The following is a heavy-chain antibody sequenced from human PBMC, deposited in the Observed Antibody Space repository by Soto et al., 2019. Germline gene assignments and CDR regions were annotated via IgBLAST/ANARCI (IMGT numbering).Heavy chain of an antibody. J-gene: IGHJ6*03. D-gene: IGHD3-10*01. Sequence: SETLSLTCTVSGGSISSSSYYWGWIRQPPGKGLEWIGSIYYSGSTYYNPSLKSRVTISVDTSKNQFSLKLSSVTAADTAVYYCARLNYGSGSYPLSPLYYYYYMDVWGKGTTVTVSS. CDR3: ARLNYGSGSYPLSPLYYYYYMDV. V-gene: IGHV4-39*01. CDR1: GGSISSSSYY. CDR2: IYYSGST.